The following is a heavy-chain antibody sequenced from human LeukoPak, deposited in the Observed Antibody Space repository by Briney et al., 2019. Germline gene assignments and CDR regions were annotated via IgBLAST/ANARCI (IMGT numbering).Heavy chain of an antibody. Sequence: KAGGSLRLSCAASGFTFSTYNMNWVRQAPGRGLEWVSSITSSSSYIYYADSVKGRFTISRDNAKNSLYLQMNSLRAEDTAVYYCARGHSGWYDYWGQGTLVTVSS. D-gene: IGHD6-19*01. CDR2: ITSSSSYI. V-gene: IGHV3-21*04. CDR1: GFTFSTYN. CDR3: ARGHSGWYDY. J-gene: IGHJ4*02.